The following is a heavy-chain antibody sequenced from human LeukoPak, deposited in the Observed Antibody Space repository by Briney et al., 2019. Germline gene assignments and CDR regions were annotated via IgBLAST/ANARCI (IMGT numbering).Heavy chain of an antibody. J-gene: IGHJ4*02. Sequence: GGSLRLSCAASGFTFSSYSMNWVRQAPGEGLEWVSSISSSSSYIYYADSVKGRFTISRDNAKNSLYLQMNSLRAEDTAVYYCARDSLNKDDYWGQGTLVTVSS. V-gene: IGHV3-21*01. D-gene: IGHD1/OR15-1a*01. CDR1: GFTFSSYS. CDR3: ARDSLNKDDY. CDR2: ISSSSSYI.